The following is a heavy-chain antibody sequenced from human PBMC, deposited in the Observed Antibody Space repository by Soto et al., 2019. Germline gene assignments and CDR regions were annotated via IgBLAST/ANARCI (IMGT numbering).Heavy chain of an antibody. Sequence: QVQLQESGPGLVKPSQTLSLTCTVSGGSISSGGYYWSWIRQHPGKGLEWFGYIYYSGSTYYNPSRKSRVTISVDPSKNQFSLKLSSVTAADTGVYYCAIYCSGGSCYLDYWGRGTLVTVSS. V-gene: IGHV4-31*03. CDR3: AIYCSGGSCYLDY. CDR1: GGSISSGGYY. CDR2: IYYSGST. J-gene: IGHJ4*02. D-gene: IGHD2-15*01.